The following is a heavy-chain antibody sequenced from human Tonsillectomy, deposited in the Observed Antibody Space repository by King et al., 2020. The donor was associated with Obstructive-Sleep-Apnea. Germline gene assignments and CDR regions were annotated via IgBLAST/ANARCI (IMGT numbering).Heavy chain of an antibody. J-gene: IGHJ6*02. CDR1: GFTFSSYS. CDR2: ISSSSSTI. Sequence: EVQLVESGGGLVQPGGSLRLSCAASGFTFSSYSMNWVRQAPGKGLEWVSYISSSSSTIYYADSVKGRFTISRENAKNSLDLQMNSLRAEDTAVYYFARDAKDFWSDPHYYYGMDVWGQGTTVTVSS. CDR3: ARDAKDFWSDPHYYYGMDV. D-gene: IGHD3-3*01. V-gene: IGHV3-48*04.